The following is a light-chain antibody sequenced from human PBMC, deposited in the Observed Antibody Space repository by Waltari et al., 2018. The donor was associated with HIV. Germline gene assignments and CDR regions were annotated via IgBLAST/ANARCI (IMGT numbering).Light chain of an antibody. V-gene: IGKV3-20*01. J-gene: IGKJ3*01. CDR3: QEYGGSPLVT. Sequence: EIVLTQSPGTLSLSPGERATLSCRASQSVSSSYLAWYQQKPGQAPRLLIYGASSRATGIPDRCSGSGSGTDFTLTISRLEPEDFAVYYCQEYGGSPLVTFGPGTTVDI. CDR1: QSVSSSY. CDR2: GAS.